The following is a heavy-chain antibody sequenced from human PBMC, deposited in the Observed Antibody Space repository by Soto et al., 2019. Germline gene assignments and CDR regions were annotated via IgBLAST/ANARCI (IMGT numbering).Heavy chain of an antibody. CDR2: INAGNGNT. V-gene: IGHV1-3*01. CDR3: ARDFCGDYHFDY. D-gene: IGHD4-17*01. CDR1: GYTLTSYA. Sequence: ASVKGSCKASGYTLTSYAMDWVRKAPGQRLEWMGWINAGNGNTKYSQKFQGRVTITRDTSASTAYMELSSLRSEDTAVYYCARDFCGDYHFDYWGQGTLVTVSS. J-gene: IGHJ4*02.